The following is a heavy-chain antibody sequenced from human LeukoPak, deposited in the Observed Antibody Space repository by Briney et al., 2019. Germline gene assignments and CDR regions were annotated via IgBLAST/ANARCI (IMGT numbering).Heavy chain of an antibody. J-gene: IGHJ6*02. V-gene: IGHV5-51*01. CDR1: GYSFTSYW. CDR2: IYPGDSDT. D-gene: IGHD2-2*01. Sequence: PGESLKISCKGSGYSFTSYWIGWVRQMPGKGLEWMGIIYPGDSDTRYSPSFQGQVTISADKSISTAYLQWSSLKASDTAMYYCARQDIVVVPAASSTIYYYYYGMDVWGQGTTVTVSS. CDR3: ARQDIVVVPAASSTIYYYYYGMDV.